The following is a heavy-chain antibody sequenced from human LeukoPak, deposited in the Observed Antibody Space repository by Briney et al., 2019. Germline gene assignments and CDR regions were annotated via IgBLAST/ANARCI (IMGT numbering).Heavy chain of an antibody. Sequence: GSSVKVSCKASGDSINTYAINWVRQAPGQGLEWMGGINPISGTANYAQKFQGKVTITADESTSTAYMELSSLRSEDTAVYYCARDKFLEWSSGFYGMDVWGQGTTVMVS. V-gene: IGHV1-69*01. CDR1: GDSINTYA. CDR3: ARDKFLEWSSGFYGMDV. J-gene: IGHJ6*02. CDR2: INPISGTA. D-gene: IGHD3-3*01.